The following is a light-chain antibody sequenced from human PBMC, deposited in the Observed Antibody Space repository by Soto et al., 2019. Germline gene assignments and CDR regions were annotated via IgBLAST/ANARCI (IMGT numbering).Light chain of an antibody. CDR1: SGHSSYA. Sequence: QSVLTQSPSASASLGASVKLTCTLSSGHSSYAIAWHQQQPEKGPRYLMKLNSDGSHSKGDGIPDRFSGSSSGAERYLTISSLQSEDEADYYCQPRGTGYVFGTGTKVTVL. CDR3: QPRGTGYV. J-gene: IGLJ1*01. CDR2: LNSDGSH. V-gene: IGLV4-69*01.